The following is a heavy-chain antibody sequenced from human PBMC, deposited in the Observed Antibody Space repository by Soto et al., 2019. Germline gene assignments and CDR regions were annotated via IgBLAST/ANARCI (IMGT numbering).Heavy chain of an antibody. CDR1: GYTFTSYA. Sequence: ASVKVSCKASGYTFTSYAMHWVRQAPGQRLEWMGWINAGNGNTKYSQKFQGRVTITRDTSASTAYMELSSLRSEDTAVYYCARTRFLEWLLYRAAFDPWGPGTLVTVSS. D-gene: IGHD3-3*01. J-gene: IGHJ5*02. CDR3: ARTRFLEWLLYRAAFDP. CDR2: INAGNGNT. V-gene: IGHV1-3*01.